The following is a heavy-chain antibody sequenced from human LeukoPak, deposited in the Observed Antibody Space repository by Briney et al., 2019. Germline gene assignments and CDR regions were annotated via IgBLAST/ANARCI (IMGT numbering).Heavy chain of an antibody. CDR3: ATVVPAARGSNYMDV. D-gene: IGHD2-2*01. Sequence: SETLFLTCTVSGGSISSYYWSWIQQPPGKGLEWIGYIYYSGSTNYNPSLKSRVTMSVDTSKNQFSLKLSSVTAADTAVYYCATVVPAARGSNYMDVWGKGTTVTVSS. V-gene: IGHV4-59*12. CDR1: GGSISSYY. J-gene: IGHJ6*03. CDR2: IYYSGST.